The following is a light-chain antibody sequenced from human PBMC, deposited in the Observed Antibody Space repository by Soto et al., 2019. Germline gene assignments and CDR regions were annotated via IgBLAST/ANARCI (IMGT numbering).Light chain of an antibody. CDR1: QSVSGRD. Sequence: LTQSPGTLSLSPGERATLSCRATQSVSGRDLAWYQHKPGQAPRLLIYVASSRATGIPDRVSGSWSGTDFTLTISRLESEDFAVYYWQQYGDYMYNFGQGTKLES. CDR3: QQYGDYMYN. J-gene: IGKJ2*01. V-gene: IGKV3-20*01. CDR2: VAS.